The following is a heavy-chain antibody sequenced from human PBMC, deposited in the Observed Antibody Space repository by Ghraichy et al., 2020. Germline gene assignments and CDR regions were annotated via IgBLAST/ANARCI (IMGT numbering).Heavy chain of an antibody. CDR3: ARRLRGIVVVISATPFDY. CDR1: GGSLSCYY. V-gene: IGHV4-34*01. CDR2: INHSGST. Sequence: SETLSLTCAVDGGSLSCYYWSWIRQPPGKGLEWIAEINHSGSTTYNPSLQTRVTISVDTSKNQFSLKLSSVTAADTAMYYCARRLRGIVVVISATPFDYWGQGTLVTVSS. D-gene: IGHD3-22*01. J-gene: IGHJ4*02.